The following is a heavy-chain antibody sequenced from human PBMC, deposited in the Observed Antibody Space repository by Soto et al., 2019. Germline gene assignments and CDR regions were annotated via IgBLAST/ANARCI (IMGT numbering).Heavy chain of an antibody. D-gene: IGHD3-9*01. Sequence: AETLSLTCTVSDDFISSYYWDWIRQPAGKGLEWIGRVSTNGATKYNPYLERRVTMSVETSKNQFSLKLTSVPAADTAVYFCARADYEILTGSYAMDVWGQGTTVTVSS. CDR2: VSTNGAT. CDR1: DDFISSYY. V-gene: IGHV4-4*07. CDR3: ARADYEILTGSYAMDV. J-gene: IGHJ6*02.